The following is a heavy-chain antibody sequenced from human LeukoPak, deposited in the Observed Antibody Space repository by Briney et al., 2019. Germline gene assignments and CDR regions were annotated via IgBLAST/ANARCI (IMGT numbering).Heavy chain of an antibody. J-gene: IGHJ4*02. Sequence: SVKVSCKASGGTFSSYAISWVRQAPGQGLEWMGGIIPIFGTANYAQKFQGRVTITADESTGTAYMELSSLRSEDTAVYYCARDDTTSGDFWSGYYSWGQGTLVTVSS. D-gene: IGHD3-3*01. CDR2: IIPIFGTA. CDR3: ARDDTTSGDFWSGYYS. CDR1: GGTFSSYA. V-gene: IGHV1-69*13.